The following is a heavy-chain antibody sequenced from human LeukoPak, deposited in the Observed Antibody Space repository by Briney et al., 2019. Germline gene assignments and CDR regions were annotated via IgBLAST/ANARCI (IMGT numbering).Heavy chain of an antibody. CDR2: INPNSGGT. V-gene: IGHV1-2*02. CDR1: GYTFTGYY. Sequence: ASVKVSCKASGYTFTGYYMHWVRQAPGQGLEWMGWINPNSGGTNYAQKFQGRVTMTRDTSISTAYMELSRLRSDDTAVYYCARASSSWYYYYYMDVWGKGTTVTVSS. CDR3: ARASSSWYYYYYMDV. J-gene: IGHJ6*03. D-gene: IGHD6-13*01.